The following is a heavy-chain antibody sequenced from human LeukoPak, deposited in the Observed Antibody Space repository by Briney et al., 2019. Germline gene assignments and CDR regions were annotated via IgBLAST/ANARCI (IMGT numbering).Heavy chain of an antibody. V-gene: IGHV4-34*01. Sequence: SETLSLTCAVYGGSFSGYYWIWIRQPPGKGLEWIGEINHSGSTNYNPSLKSRVTISVDTSKNQFSLKLSSVTAADTAVYYCARGGRLVRYWYFDLWGRGTLVTVSS. CDR1: GGSFSGYY. CDR2: INHSGST. CDR3: ARGGRLVRYWYFDL. J-gene: IGHJ2*01. D-gene: IGHD3-10*01.